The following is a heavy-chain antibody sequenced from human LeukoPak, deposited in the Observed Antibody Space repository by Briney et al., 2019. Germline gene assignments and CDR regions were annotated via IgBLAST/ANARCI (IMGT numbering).Heavy chain of an antibody. Sequence: ASVKVSCKASGYTFTSYGISWVRQAPGQGLEWMGWISAYNGNTNYAQKLQGRVTMTTDTSTSTAYMELRRLRSDDTAVYYCARDNPFGVVAGDAFDIWGQGTMVTVSS. J-gene: IGHJ3*02. CDR1: GYTFTSYG. D-gene: IGHD2-15*01. CDR3: ARDNPFGVVAGDAFDI. CDR2: ISAYNGNT. V-gene: IGHV1-18*01.